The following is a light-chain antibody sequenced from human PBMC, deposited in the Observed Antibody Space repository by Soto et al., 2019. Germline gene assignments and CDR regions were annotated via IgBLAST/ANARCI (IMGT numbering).Light chain of an antibody. V-gene: IGLV6-57*03. CDR2: EDN. CDR1: SGSIASNY. Sequence: NFMLTQPHSVSESPGKTVTISCTRSSGSIASNYVQWYQQRPGSAPNTVIYEDNQRPSGVPDRFSCYIDSSSNSASLTISGLKTDDEADYYCQSYDSSNQVFGGGTKLTVL. J-gene: IGLJ3*02. CDR3: QSYDSSNQV.